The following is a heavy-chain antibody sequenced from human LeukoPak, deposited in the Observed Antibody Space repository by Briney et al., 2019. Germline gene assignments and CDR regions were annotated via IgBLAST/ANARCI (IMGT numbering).Heavy chain of an antibody. Sequence: PSETLSLTCAVYGGSFSGYYWSWIRQPPGKGLEWIGEINHSGSTNYNPSLKSRVTISVDTSKNQFSLKLSSVTAADTAVYYCARGYGGPFDYWGQGTLVPVSS. CDR2: INHSGST. V-gene: IGHV4-34*01. CDR1: GGSFSGYY. CDR3: ARGYGGPFDY. D-gene: IGHD4-17*01. J-gene: IGHJ4*02.